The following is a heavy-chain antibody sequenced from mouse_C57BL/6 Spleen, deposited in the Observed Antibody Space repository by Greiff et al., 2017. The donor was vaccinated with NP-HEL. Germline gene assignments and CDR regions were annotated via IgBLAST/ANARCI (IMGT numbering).Heavy chain of an antibody. Sequence: VQLQQSGAELVRPGASVKLSCTASGFNIKDDYMHWVKQRPEQGLEWIGWIDPENGDTEYASKFLGKATITADTSSNTAYLQLSSLTSEDTAVYYCTTGGLGQDYWGQGTTLTVSS. D-gene: IGHD4-1*01. CDR1: GFNIKDDY. J-gene: IGHJ2*01. CDR3: TTGGLGQDY. V-gene: IGHV14-4*01. CDR2: IDPENGDT.